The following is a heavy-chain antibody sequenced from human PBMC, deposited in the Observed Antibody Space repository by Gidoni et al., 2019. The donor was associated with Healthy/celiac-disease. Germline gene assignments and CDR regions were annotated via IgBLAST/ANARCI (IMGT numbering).Heavy chain of an antibody. CDR3: ARDTSNWFDP. CDR2: ISSSGSTI. D-gene: IGHD3-3*01. Sequence: EVQLVESVGGLVQPGGSLRLSCAASGFTFSSYEMNWVRQAPGKGLEWVSYISSSGSTIYYADYVKGRFTISRDNAKNSLYLQMNSLRAEDKAVYYCARDTSNWFDPWGQGTLVTVSS. V-gene: IGHV3-48*03. CDR1: GFTFSSYE. J-gene: IGHJ5*02.